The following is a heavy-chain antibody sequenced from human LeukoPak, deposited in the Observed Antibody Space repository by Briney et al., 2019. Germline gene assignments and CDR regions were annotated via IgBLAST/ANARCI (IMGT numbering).Heavy chain of an antibody. J-gene: IGHJ3*02. CDR2: INHSGST. CDR3: ARGAPKEIQLWLRLRGVAFDI. V-gene: IGHV4-34*01. Sequence: PSETLSLTCALYGGSFSGYYWSWIRQPPGKGLEWIGEINHSGSTNYNPSLKSRVTISVDTSKNQFSLKLNSVTAADTAVYYCARGAPKEIQLWLRLRGVAFDIWGQGTMVTVSS. D-gene: IGHD5-18*01. CDR1: GGSFSGYY.